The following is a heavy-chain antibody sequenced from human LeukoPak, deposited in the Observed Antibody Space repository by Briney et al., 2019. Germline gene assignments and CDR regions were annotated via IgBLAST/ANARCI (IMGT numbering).Heavy chain of an antibody. CDR3: ASESGGYRNFDF. CDR2: FYHDGST. CDR1: GYSISSGYY. Sequence: SETLSLTCGVSGYSISSGYYWGWVRQPPGKGLEGIGNFYHDGSTHYNPTLKSLVTISGETSRKAFSLKVRSVTAADTPVYYYASESGGYRNFDFWGQGTLVTVSS. J-gene: IGHJ4*02. D-gene: IGHD1-26*01. V-gene: IGHV4-38-2*01.